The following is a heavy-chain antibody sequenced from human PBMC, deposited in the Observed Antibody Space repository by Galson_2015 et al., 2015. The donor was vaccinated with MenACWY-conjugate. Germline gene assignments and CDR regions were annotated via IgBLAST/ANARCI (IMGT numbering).Heavy chain of an antibody. CDR1: GFTVSSNY. Sequence: SLRLSCAASGFTVSSNYMSWVRQAPGRGLEWVSAIYSGGSIYYPDSVKGRVTISRDNSKNTLYLQMNSLRAEYTVVYYCARAIEYCSGRSCHLIAFDIWVNGTMLTVSS. D-gene: IGHD2-15*01. J-gene: IGHJ3*02. CDR3: ARAIEYCSGRSCHLIAFDI. CDR2: IYSGGSI. V-gene: IGHV3-66*02.